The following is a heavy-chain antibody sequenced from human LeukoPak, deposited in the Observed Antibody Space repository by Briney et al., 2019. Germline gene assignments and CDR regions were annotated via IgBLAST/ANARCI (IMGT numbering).Heavy chain of an antibody. CDR3: ARTTVTVYYYYYYYMDV. D-gene: IGHD4-17*01. Sequence: NPSETLSRTCIVSGGSISSYYWSWIRQPPGKGLEWIGYIYYSGSTNYNPSLKSRVTISVDTSNNQFSLKLSSVPAADTAVYYCARTTVTVYYYYYYYMDVWGKGTTVTVSS. CDR2: IYYSGST. CDR1: GGSISSYY. V-gene: IGHV4-59*01. J-gene: IGHJ6*03.